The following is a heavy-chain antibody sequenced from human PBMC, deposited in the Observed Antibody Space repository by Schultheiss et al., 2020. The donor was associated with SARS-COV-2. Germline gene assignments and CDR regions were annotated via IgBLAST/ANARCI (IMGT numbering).Heavy chain of an antibody. Sequence: SQTLSLTCTVSGGSINNGGYYWSWIRQHPRKGLEWIGYIYYSGNTYFNPSLKSRVTISVDTSKNQFSLKLSSVTAADTAVYYCARGYGSSWYGFDYWGQGTLVTVSS. CDR2: IYYSGNT. J-gene: IGHJ4*02. CDR3: ARGYGSSWYGFDY. D-gene: IGHD6-13*01. V-gene: IGHV4-31*03. CDR1: GGSINNGGYY.